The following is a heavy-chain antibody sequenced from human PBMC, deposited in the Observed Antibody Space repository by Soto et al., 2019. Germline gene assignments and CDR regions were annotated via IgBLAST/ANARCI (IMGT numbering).Heavy chain of an antibody. Sequence: SETLSLTCTVSGGSISSYYWSWIRQPPGKGLEWIGYIYYTGGTNYNPSLKSRVTISVDTSKNQFSLKLSSVTAADTAVYYCARTDYYDRQYFDYWGQGTLVTVSS. CDR3: ARTDYYDRQYFDY. CDR1: GGSISSYY. CDR2: IYYTGGT. J-gene: IGHJ4*02. D-gene: IGHD3-22*01. V-gene: IGHV4-59*08.